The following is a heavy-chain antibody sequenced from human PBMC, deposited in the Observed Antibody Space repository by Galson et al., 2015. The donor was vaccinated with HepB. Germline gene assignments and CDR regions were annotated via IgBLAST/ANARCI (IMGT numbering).Heavy chain of an antibody. CDR2: IVVGSGNT. CDR3: AAGHPKYMTTNIYYYYYMDV. V-gene: IGHV1-58*02. Sequence: SVKVSCKASGFTFTSSAMQWVRQARGQRLEWIGWIVVGSGNTNYAQKFQERVTITRDMSTSTAYMELSSLRSEDTAVYYCAAGHPKYMTTNIYYYYYMDVWGKGTTVTVSS. D-gene: IGHD4-11*01. J-gene: IGHJ6*03. CDR1: GFTFTSSA.